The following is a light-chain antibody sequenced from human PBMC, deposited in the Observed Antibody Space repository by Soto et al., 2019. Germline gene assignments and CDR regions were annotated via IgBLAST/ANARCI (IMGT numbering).Light chain of an antibody. V-gene: IGLV2-23*01. J-gene: IGLJ1*01. CDR2: EGS. Sequence: SGLTEPASVSGSPGQSITISGTGTSSDVGSYNLVSWYQQHPGKAPKLMIYEGSKRPSGVSNRFSGSKSGNTASLTISGLQAEDEADYYCCSYAGSSTNVFGTGTKVTVL. CDR1: SSDVGSYNL. CDR3: CSYAGSSTNV.